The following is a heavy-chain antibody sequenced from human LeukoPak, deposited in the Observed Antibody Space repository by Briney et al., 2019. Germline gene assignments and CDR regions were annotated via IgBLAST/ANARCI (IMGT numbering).Heavy chain of an antibody. CDR2: ISYDGSNK. V-gene: IGHV3-30*03. Sequence: GGSLRLSCAASGFTFSSYSTNWVRQAPGKGLEWVAVISYDGSNKYYADSVKGRFTISRDNSKNTLYLQMNSLRAEDTAVYYCARVVVVAAAQSYYIDYWGQGTLVTVSS. CDR3: ARVVVVAAAQSYYIDY. CDR1: GFTFSSYS. D-gene: IGHD2-2*01. J-gene: IGHJ4*02.